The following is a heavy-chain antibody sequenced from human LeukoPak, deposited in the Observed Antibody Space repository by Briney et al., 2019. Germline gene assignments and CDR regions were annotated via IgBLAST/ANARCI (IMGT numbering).Heavy chain of an antibody. D-gene: IGHD2/OR15-2a*01. V-gene: IGHV3-23*01. J-gene: IGHJ3*01. CDR1: GFTFRSYA. CDR3: ARALSISDAALDF. Sequence: PGGPLRLSCAVSGFTFRSYAMTWVRQAPGTGLEWVSGISGTSTITYYADSVKGRFTISRDNSRNTLYLQMNSLRAEDTAVYYCARALSISDAALDFWGQGTMVTVSS. CDR2: ISGTSTIT.